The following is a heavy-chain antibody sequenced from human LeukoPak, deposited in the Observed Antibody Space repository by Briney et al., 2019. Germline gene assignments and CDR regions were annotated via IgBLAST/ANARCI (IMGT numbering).Heavy chain of an antibody. CDR3: ARGPITIFGVVKYSSSSFDY. D-gene: IGHD3-3*01. CDR1: GGSFSGYY. J-gene: IGHJ4*02. CDR2: INHSGST. Sequence: SETLSLTCAVYGGSFSGYYWSWIRQPPGKGLEWIGEINHSGSTNYNPSLKSRVTISVDTPKNQFSLKLSSVTAADTAVYYCARGPITIFGVVKYSSSSFDYWGQGTLVTVSS. V-gene: IGHV4-34*01.